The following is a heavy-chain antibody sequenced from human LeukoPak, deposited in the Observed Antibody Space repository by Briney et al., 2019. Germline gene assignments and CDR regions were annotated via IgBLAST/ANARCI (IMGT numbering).Heavy chain of an antibody. CDR1: GASISHYY. CDR3: ATFRGNRGGFDY. Sequence: PSETLSLTCTVSGASISHYYWSWIRQPAGKGVEWIGRIFGSGTTDYNPSLRSRVTMSVDTSKNQFSLKLSSVTAADTAVYYCATFRGNRGGFDYWGQGTLVTVSS. D-gene: IGHD3-16*01. CDR2: IFGSGTT. J-gene: IGHJ4*02. V-gene: IGHV4-4*07.